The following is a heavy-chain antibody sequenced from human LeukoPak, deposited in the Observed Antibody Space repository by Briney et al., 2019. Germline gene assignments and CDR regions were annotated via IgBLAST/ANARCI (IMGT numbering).Heavy chain of an antibody. D-gene: IGHD6-13*01. CDR2: INPNSGGT. CDR1: GYAFTGYY. V-gene: IGHV1-2*02. CDR3: ARDRDIAAAGLGWFDP. Sequence: ASVKVSCKASGYAFTGYYMHWVRQAPGQGLEWMGWINPNSGGTNYAQKFQGRVTMTRDTSISTAYMELSRLRSDDTAVYYCARDRDIAAAGLGWFDPWGQGTLVTVSS. J-gene: IGHJ5*02.